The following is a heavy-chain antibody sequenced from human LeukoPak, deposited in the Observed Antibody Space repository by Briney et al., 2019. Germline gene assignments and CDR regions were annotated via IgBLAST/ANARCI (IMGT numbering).Heavy chain of an antibody. Sequence: SETLSLTCTGSGGSISSYYWSWLRQPPGKGLEWIGNIYYSGSTNYNHSLKSRVTISVDTSKNQFSLKLSSVTAADTAVYYCARGGSRIAVAAAFDYWGQGTLVTVSS. CDR1: GGSISSYY. V-gene: IGHV4-59*01. CDR3: ARGGSRIAVAAAFDY. J-gene: IGHJ4*02. CDR2: IYYSGST. D-gene: IGHD6-19*01.